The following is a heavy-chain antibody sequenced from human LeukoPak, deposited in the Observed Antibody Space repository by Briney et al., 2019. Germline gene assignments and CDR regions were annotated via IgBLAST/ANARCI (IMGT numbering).Heavy chain of an antibody. V-gene: IGHV4-59*01. Sequence: SETLSLTCTVSGGSISSYYWSWIRQPPGKGLEWIGYIYYSGSTNYNPSLKSRVTISVDTSKNQFSLKLSSVTAADTAVYYCARSGLQYYYDSSGYYFDYWGQGTLVTVSS. J-gene: IGHJ4*02. CDR2: IYYSGST. D-gene: IGHD3-22*01. CDR3: ARSGLQYYYDSSGYYFDY. CDR1: GGSISSYY.